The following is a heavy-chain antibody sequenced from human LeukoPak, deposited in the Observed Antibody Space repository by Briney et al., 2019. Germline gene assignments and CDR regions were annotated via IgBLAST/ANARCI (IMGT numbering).Heavy chain of an antibody. V-gene: IGHV3-9*01. Sequence: GGSLRLSCAASGFTFDDDAIHWVRQAPRKGLEWVSGISWNSGSIGYADSVKGRFTISRDNAKNTLYLQMNSLRAEDTAVYYCARGFWTGVEYWGQGALVTVSS. CDR2: ISWNSGSI. CDR3: ARGFWTGVEY. D-gene: IGHD3/OR15-3a*01. J-gene: IGHJ4*02. CDR1: GFTFDDDA.